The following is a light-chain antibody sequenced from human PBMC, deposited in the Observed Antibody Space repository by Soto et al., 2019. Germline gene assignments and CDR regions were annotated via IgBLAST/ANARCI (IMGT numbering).Light chain of an antibody. CDR1: QSISSY. Sequence: DIQMTQSPSSLSASVGDRVTITCRARQSISSYLNWYQQKPGKAPKLLIYAASSLQSGVPSRFSDSGSGTDFAPTISSLQPEYLATYYCQHSYSTPRTFREGTRVEIK. CDR2: AAS. J-gene: IGKJ1*01. CDR3: QHSYSTPRT. V-gene: IGKV1-39*01.